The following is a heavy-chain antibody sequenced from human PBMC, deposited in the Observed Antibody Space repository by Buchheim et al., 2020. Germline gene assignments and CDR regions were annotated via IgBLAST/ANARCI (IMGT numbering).Heavy chain of an antibody. V-gene: IGHV4-31*03. CDR3: ATSRRGTPLVD. CDR1: GASISSGNYY. CDR2: VYSSGVP. Sequence: QVQLQESGPGLVKPAQTLSLICSVSGASISSGNYYWNWIRQRPGQGLEWIGYVYSSGVPYYSPSLRRRLAISLDTSQNQFSLRLRSVTAADTAVYYCATSRRGTPLVDWGQGSL. D-gene: IGHD3-16*01. J-gene: IGHJ4*02.